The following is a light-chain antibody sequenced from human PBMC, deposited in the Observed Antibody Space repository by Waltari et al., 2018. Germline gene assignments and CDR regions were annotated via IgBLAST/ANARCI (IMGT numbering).Light chain of an antibody. CDR1: SGSVSTGHN. J-gene: IGLJ3*02. CDR3: VLYMGSGIWV. V-gene: IGLV8-61*01. Sequence: QTVVTQEPSFSVSPGGTVTLTCGLSSGSVSTGHNPSWHQQTPGQAPRTLIYSTNPRSSGVPERFSGSILGNKAALTITGAQADDESDYYCVLYMGSGIWVFGGGTKLTVL. CDR2: STN.